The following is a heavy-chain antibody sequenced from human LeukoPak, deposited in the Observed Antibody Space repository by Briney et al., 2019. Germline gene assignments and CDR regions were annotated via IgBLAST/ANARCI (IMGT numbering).Heavy chain of an antibody. CDR2: IGPSGNFI. V-gene: IGHV3-11*01. CDR3: SRDPRVLDY. J-gene: IGHJ4*02. Sequence: GGSLRLSCEASGFSFSDFYMSWLRQPPGKWLESISYIGPSGNFINYADSVKGRFTISRDNAKKSLYLQINSLRAEDTAVYYCSRDPRVLDYWGQGTLVTVSS. CDR1: GFSFSDFY.